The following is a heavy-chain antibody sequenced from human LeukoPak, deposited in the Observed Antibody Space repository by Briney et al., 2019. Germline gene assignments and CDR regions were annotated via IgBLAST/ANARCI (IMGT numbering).Heavy chain of an antibody. V-gene: IGHV3-7*03. J-gene: IGHJ4*02. Sequence: GGSLRLSCAASGFTFSSYWMSWVRQAPGKGLEWVANIKQDGSEKYYVDSVKGRFTISRDNAKNSLYLQMNSLETEDTAMYYCTYTSSSGVVYWGQGTLVTVSS. CDR3: TYTSSSGVVY. CDR2: IKQDGSEK. CDR1: GFTFSSYW. D-gene: IGHD6-6*01.